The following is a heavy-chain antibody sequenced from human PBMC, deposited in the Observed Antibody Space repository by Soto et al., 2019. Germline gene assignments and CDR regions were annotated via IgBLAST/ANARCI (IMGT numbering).Heavy chain of an antibody. CDR2: IYYSGST. J-gene: IGHJ6*02. CDR3: ARAHSGDYGYGMDV. CDR1: GGSISSGDYY. D-gene: IGHD4-17*01. V-gene: IGHV4-30-4*01. Sequence: PSETLSLTCTVSGGSISSGDYYWSWIRQPPGKGLEWIGYIYYSGSTYYNPSLKSRVTISVDTSKNQFSLKLSSVTAADTAVYYCARAHSGDYGYGMDVWGQGTTVTVSS.